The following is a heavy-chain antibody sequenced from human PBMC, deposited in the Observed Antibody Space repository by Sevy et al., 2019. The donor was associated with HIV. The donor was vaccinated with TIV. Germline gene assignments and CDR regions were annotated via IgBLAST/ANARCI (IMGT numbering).Heavy chain of an antibody. CDR2: ISSSGSAI. V-gene: IGHV3-11*01. D-gene: IGHD6-13*01. CDR3: ARVGIGVAGGGFGAFDI. Sequence: GGSLRLSCAASGFTFSDYYMSWIRQAPGKGLEGISYISSSGSAIYYADSMKGRFTISRDNAKNSLYLQMNSLRAEDTAVYYCARVGIGVAGGGFGAFDIWGQGTMVTVSS. J-gene: IGHJ3*02. CDR1: GFTFSDYY.